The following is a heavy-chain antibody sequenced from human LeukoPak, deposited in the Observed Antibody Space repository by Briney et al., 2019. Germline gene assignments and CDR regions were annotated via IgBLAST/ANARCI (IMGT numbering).Heavy chain of an antibody. J-gene: IGHJ5*02. CDR2: TYYRSKWSN. D-gene: IGHD4-11*01. V-gene: IGHV6-1*01. CDR3: ARDRDSDYEWGPFDP. CDR1: GDSVSSNSAS. Sequence: SQTLSLTCAISGDSVSSNSASWNWLRQSPSRGLECLGRTYYRSKWSNDYAPSVKSRITINPDTSRNQFSLQLNSVTPEDTAVYYCARDRDSDYEWGPFDPWGQGTLVTVSS.